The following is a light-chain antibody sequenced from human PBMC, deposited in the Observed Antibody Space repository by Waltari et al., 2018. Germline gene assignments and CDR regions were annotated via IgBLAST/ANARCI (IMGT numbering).Light chain of an antibody. CDR2: GAS. J-gene: IGKJ1*01. Sequence: EIVLTQSPGTLSLSPGERGTLSCRASQSVSRFLAVYQQKPGQAPRLLIYGASTRATGIPDRFSGSGSGTDFSLTISRLEPEDFAVYYCQKYDRLPATFGQGTKVEIK. CDR3: QKYDRLPAT. CDR1: QSVSRF. V-gene: IGKV3-20*01.